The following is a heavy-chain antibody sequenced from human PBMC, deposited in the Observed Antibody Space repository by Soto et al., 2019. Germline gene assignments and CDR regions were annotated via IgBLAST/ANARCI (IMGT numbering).Heavy chain of an antibody. CDR3: DTKGEDYGDYEFDY. D-gene: IGHD4-17*01. J-gene: IGHJ4*02. CDR2: ISAYNGNT. CDR1: GYTFTSYG. V-gene: IGHV1-18*01. Sequence: ASVKVSCKASGYTFTSYGISWVRQAPGQGLEWMGWISAYNGNTNYAQKLQGRVTMTTDTSTSTAYMELRSLRSDDTAVYYRDTKGEDYGDYEFDYWGQGTLVTVSS.